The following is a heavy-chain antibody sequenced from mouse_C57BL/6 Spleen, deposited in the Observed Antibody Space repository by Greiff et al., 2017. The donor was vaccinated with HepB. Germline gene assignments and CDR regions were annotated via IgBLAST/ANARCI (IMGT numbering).Heavy chain of an antibody. D-gene: IGHD1-1*01. Sequence: QVQLQQSGAELVRPGASVKLSCKASGYTFTDYYINWVKQRPGQGLEWIARIYPGSGNTYYNEKFKGKATLTAEKSSSTAYMQLSSLTSEDSAVYFCARGLLLLYAMDYWGQGTSVTVSS. J-gene: IGHJ4*01. CDR2: IYPGSGNT. CDR1: GYTFTDYY. V-gene: IGHV1-76*01. CDR3: ARGLLLLYAMDY.